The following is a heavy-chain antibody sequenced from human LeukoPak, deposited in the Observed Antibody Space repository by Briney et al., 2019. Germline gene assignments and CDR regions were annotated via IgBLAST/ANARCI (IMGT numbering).Heavy chain of an antibody. CDR1: GFTFSSYG. D-gene: IGHD4-23*01. J-gene: IGHJ4*02. CDR2: ISSNGGTT. CDR3: ARAIRWASDY. Sequence: GGPLRLSCAASGFTFSSYGMVWVPQAPGRGLEYVSGISSNGGTTYYGNSVKGRFTISRDNSKDTLHLQMGSLRTEDMAVYYCARAIRWASDYWGQGTLVTVAS. V-gene: IGHV3-64*01.